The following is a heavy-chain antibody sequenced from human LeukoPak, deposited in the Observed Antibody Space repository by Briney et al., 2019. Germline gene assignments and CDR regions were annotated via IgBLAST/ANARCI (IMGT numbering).Heavy chain of an antibody. CDR2: IYYSGST. CDR3: ARVDNWNEGYYFDY. V-gene: IGHV4-59*01. CDR1: GGSISSYY. Sequence: PSETLSLTCTVSGGSISSYYWSWIRQPPGKGLEWIGYIYYSGSTNYNPSLKSRVTISVDTSKNQFSLKLSSVTAADTAVYYCARVDNWNEGYYFDYWGQGTLVTVCS. D-gene: IGHD1-20*01. J-gene: IGHJ4*02.